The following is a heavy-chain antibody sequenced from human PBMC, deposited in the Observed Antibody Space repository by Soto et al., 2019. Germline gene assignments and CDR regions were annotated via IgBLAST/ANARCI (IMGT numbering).Heavy chain of an antibody. CDR3: ARGLIRVDGPYYYYGLDV. D-gene: IGHD3-10*01. J-gene: IGHJ6*02. V-gene: IGHV4-61*01. CDR2: IHYIEST. CDR1: GGSVSSASYY. Sequence: QVQLQESGPGLVKPSETLSLTCTVSGGSVSSASYYWSWIRQPPGKGLEWIGYIHYIESTNYNPSHQSRVITSVDTPKNEFSLKLTSVTAADTAVYYCARGLIRVDGPYYYYGLDVWGQGTTVTVSS.